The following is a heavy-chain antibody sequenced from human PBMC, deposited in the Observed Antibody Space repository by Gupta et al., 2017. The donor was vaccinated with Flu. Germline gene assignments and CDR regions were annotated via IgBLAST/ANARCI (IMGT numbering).Heavy chain of an antibody. J-gene: IGHJ6*02. Sequence: GPGLVKPSATLSLTCTVSGGPISSHYWSWIRQAAGKGLEWVGRIHTSGNSEYAPSLKSRLTMSVDTSKNQFSLNLSSVTAADTAVYYCAREKNRYYYGIDVWGPGTTVTVSS. CDR2: IHTSGNS. CDR3: AREKNRYYYGIDV. CDR1: GGPISSHY. D-gene: IGHD1-14*01. V-gene: IGHV4-4*07.